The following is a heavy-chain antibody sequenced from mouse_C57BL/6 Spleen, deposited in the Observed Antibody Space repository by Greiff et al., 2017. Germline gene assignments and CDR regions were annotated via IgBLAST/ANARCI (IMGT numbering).Heavy chain of an antibody. CDR2: ISSGSSTI. D-gene: IGHD2-3*01. Sequence: DVQLQESGGGLVKPGGSLKLSCAASGFTFSDYGMHWVRQAPEKGLEWVAYISSGSSTIYYADTVKGRFTISRDNAKNTLFLQMTSLRSEDTAMYYCGRDGYYRYFDVWGTGTTVTVSS. CDR3: GRDGYYRYFDV. J-gene: IGHJ1*03. V-gene: IGHV5-17*01. CDR1: GFTFSDYG.